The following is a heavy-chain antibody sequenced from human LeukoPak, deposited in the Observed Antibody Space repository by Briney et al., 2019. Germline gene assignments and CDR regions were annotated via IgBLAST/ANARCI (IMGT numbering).Heavy chain of an antibody. Sequence: ASVKVSCKASGYTFTSYGISWVRQAPGQGLERMGWISAYNGNTNYAQKLQGRVTMTTDTSTSTAYMELRSLRSDDTAVYYCARDSPDDYGDYGYGGYYYYGMDVWGQGTTVTVSS. V-gene: IGHV1-18*01. CDR3: ARDSPDDYGDYGYGGYYYYGMDV. CDR1: GYTFTSYG. CDR2: ISAYNGNT. J-gene: IGHJ6*02. D-gene: IGHD4-17*01.